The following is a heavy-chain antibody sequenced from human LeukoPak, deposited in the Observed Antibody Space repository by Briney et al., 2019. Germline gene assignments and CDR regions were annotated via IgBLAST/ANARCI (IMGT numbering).Heavy chain of an antibody. CDR3: VPTPYSGDYYYFDY. CDR1: GYTFTGYY. Sequence: ASVKVSCKASGYTFTGYYMQWVRQAPGQGLEWMGWINPNTGGTHYAQQFQGRVTMTRATSISTAYMELSRLRPDDTAVYYCVPTPYSGDYYYFDYWGQGTLVTVSS. J-gene: IGHJ4*02. V-gene: IGHV1-2*02. CDR2: INPNTGGT. D-gene: IGHD2-21*02.